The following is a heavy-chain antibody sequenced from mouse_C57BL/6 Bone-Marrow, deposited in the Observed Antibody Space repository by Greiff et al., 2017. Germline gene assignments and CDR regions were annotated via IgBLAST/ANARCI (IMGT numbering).Heavy chain of an antibody. V-gene: IGHV1-55*01. D-gene: IGHD2-1*01. Sequence: VQLQQPGAELVKPGASVKMSCKASGYTFTSYWITWVKQRPGQGLEWIGDIYPGSGSTNSNEKFKSKATLTVDKSSSTAYMQLSSLTSEDSSVYYCAKIYYGPFDYWGQGTTLTVSS. CDR2: IYPGSGST. J-gene: IGHJ2*01. CDR3: AKIYYGPFDY. CDR1: GYTFTSYW.